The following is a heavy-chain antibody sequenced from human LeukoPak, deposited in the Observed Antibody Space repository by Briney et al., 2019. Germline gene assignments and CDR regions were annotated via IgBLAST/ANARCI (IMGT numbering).Heavy chain of an antibody. Sequence: AAVKVSCKASGYTFIHYFIHWVRQAPGQGLEWMGRINSNTGGTEYTQKFQGRVTMTRDTSFTTVYMELTGLTSDDTAVYYCARDLSSTSNWELDYWGQGTLVTVSS. CDR1: GYTFIHYF. CDR3: ARDLSSTSNWELDY. CDR2: INSNTGGT. J-gene: IGHJ4*02. V-gene: IGHV1-2*06. D-gene: IGHD7-27*01.